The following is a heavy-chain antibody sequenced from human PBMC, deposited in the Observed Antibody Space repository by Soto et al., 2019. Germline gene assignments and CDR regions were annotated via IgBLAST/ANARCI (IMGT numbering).Heavy chain of an antibody. D-gene: IGHD2-21*02. CDR2: ISAYNGNT. Sequence: QVQLVQSGAEVKKPGASVKVSRKASGYTFTSNGISWVRQAPGQGLEWMGWISAYNGNTNYAQKLQGRVTMTTDTSTSTAYMELRSLRSDDTAVYYCARDLAYCGGDCYPIDYWGQGTLVTVSS. J-gene: IGHJ4*02. V-gene: IGHV1-18*01. CDR3: ARDLAYCGGDCYPIDY. CDR1: GYTFTSNG.